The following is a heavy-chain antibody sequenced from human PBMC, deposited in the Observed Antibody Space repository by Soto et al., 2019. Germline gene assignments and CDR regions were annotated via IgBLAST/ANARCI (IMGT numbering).Heavy chain of an antibody. V-gene: IGHV1-69*13. CDR2: IITIFGTA. Sequence: SVKVSCKASGGTFSSYAISWVRQAPGQGLEWMGGIITIFGTANYAQKFQGRVTITADESTSTAYMELSSLRSEDTAVYYCARDMATTHYYYYGMDVWGQGTTVTVSS. CDR1: GGTFSSYA. D-gene: IGHD5-12*01. J-gene: IGHJ6*02. CDR3: ARDMATTHYYYYGMDV.